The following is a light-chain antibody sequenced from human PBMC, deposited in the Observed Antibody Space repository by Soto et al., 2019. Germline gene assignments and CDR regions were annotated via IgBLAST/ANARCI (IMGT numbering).Light chain of an antibody. V-gene: IGLV2-14*01. CDR2: DVS. CDR3: SSYTSSSTHYV. CDR1: SSAVGGYNY. Sequence: QSVLTQPASVSGAPGQSITISCTGTSSAVGGYNYISWYQQHPGKAPKLMIYDVSNRPSGVSNRFSGSKSGNTASLTISGLQAEDEADYYCSSYTSSSTHYVFGTGTKVTV. J-gene: IGLJ1*01.